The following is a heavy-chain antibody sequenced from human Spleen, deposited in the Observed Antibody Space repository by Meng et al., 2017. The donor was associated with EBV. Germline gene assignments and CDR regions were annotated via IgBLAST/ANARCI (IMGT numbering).Heavy chain of an antibody. CDR1: GGSFSDYY. V-gene: IGHV4-34*01. J-gene: IGHJ4*02. CDR2: INHSGIT. D-gene: IGHD2/OR15-2a*01. Sequence: HGQLQQWGAGLLKPSETLSLTCAVYGGSFSDYYWTWIRQPPGMGLEWIGEINHSGITSYNPSLRSRVTISVDTSKNQFSLKLTSVTAADTAVYYCASNIKVPRYWGQGTLVTVSS. CDR3: ASNIKVPRY.